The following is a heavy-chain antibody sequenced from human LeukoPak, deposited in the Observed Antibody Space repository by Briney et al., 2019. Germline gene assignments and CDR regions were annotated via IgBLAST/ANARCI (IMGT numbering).Heavy chain of an antibody. Sequence: GGSLRLSCATSGFTVSSNYMSWVHQAPGKGLEWVSVIYDSGTTYYADSVKGRFLIFRDTSKNTVDLQMNSLRVEDTAVYYCAGRRSSGWYAYWGQGTLVTVSS. D-gene: IGHD6-19*01. V-gene: IGHV3-53*01. J-gene: IGHJ4*02. CDR1: GFTVSSNY. CDR3: AGRRSSGWYAY. CDR2: IYDSGTT.